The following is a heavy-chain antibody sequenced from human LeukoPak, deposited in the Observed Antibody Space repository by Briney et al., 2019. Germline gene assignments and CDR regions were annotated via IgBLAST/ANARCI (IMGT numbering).Heavy chain of an antibody. J-gene: IGHJ4*02. D-gene: IGHD6-19*01. V-gene: IGHV1-46*01. CDR3: ARDGSSGWLDY. CDR1: GYTFTSYY. Sequence: ASVKVSCKASGYTFTSYYMHWVRQAPGQGLEWMGIINPSGGSTSYAQKFQGRVTMTRDTSTSTVYMELSSLRFEDTAVYYCARDGSSGWLDYWGQGTLVTVSS. CDR2: INPSGGST.